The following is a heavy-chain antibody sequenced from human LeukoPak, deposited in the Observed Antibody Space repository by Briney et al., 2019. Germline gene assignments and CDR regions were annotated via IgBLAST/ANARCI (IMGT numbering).Heavy chain of an antibody. CDR3: ARVRVAIVSYYYMDV. V-gene: IGHV1-69*06. CDR1: GGTFSSYA. D-gene: IGHD5-12*01. Sequence: ASVKVSCKASGGTFSSYAISWVRQAPGQGLEWMGGIIPIFGTANYAQKFQGRVTITADKSTSTAYMELSSLRSEDTAVYYCARVRVAIVSYYYMDVWGKGTTVTVSS. J-gene: IGHJ6*03. CDR2: IIPIFGTA.